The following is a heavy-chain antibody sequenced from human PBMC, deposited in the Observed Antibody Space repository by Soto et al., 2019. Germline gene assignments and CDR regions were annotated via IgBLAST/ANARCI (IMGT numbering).Heavy chain of an antibody. D-gene: IGHD3-22*01. V-gene: IGHV5-51*01. J-gene: IGHJ3*02. CDR3: ARRTLNDSSGSDAFDI. CDR2: IYPGDSDT. CDR1: GYSFTSYW. Sequence: LGESLKISCKGPGYSFTSYWIGWVRQMPGKGLEWMGIIYPGDSDTRYSPSFQGQVTISADKSISTAYLQWSSLKASDTAMYYCARRTLNDSSGSDAFDIWGQGTMVTVSS.